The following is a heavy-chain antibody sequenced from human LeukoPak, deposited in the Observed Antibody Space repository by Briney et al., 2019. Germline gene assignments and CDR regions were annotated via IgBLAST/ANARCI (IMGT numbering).Heavy chain of an antibody. J-gene: IGHJ4*02. V-gene: IGHV3-23*01. CDR1: GFTFSTYA. CDR2: ISGSGRTT. D-gene: IGHD2-2*01. Sequence: PGGSLRLSCAASGFTFSTYAMSWVRQVPGKGLEWVSVISGSGRTTHYADSVKGRFTISRDNSKNTLYLQMNSLRADDTAVYYCAKDGGDIVVVPAAPQGVLLWFGELDYWGQGTLVTVSS. CDR3: AKDGGDIVVVPAAPQGVLLWFGELDY.